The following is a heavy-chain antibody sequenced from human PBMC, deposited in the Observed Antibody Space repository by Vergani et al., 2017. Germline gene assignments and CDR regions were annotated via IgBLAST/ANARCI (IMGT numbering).Heavy chain of an antibody. Sequence: QVQLQQWGAGLLKPSETLSLTCAVYGGSFSGYYWSWIRQPPGKGLEWIGEINHSGSTNYNPSLKSRVTISVDTSKNQFSLKLSSVTAADTAVYYCARGEEDIVVVPAAIHFDYWGQGTLVTVSS. D-gene: IGHD2-2*01. J-gene: IGHJ4*02. V-gene: IGHV4-34*01. CDR2: INHSGST. CDR3: ARGEEDIVVVPAAIHFDY. CDR1: GGSFSGYY.